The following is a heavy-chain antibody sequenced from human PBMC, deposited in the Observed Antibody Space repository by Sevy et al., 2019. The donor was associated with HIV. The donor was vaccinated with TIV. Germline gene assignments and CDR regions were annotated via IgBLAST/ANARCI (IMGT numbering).Heavy chain of an antibody. Sequence: SETLSLTCTVSGGSMEKYYWSWIRQPPGKGPESIGYVYYTGSTNYNPSLSSRFTLSVDTSKNQFSLKLRSVTAADTAVYYCARRGDDFNSPNGYYYMDVWGKGTTVTVSS. J-gene: IGHJ6*03. CDR3: ARRGDDFNSPNGYYYMDV. D-gene: IGHD2-21*02. CDR1: GGSMEKYY. V-gene: IGHV4-59*08. CDR2: VYYTGST.